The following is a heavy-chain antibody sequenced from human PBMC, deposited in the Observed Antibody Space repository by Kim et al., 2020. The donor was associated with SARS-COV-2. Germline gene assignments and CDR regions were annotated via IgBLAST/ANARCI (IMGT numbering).Heavy chain of an antibody. CDR3: GKGASLGY. V-gene: IGHV3-23*01. D-gene: IGHD5-12*01. J-gene: IGHJ2*01. CDR2: INGHDGST. Sequence: GGSLRLSCVASGFSFSSYWMHWVRQAPGKGLEWVSLINGHDGSTNYADSVKGRFTVSRDSAKNTLYLQMNSLRADDTAVYYCGKGASLGYCGRG. CDR1: GFSFSSYW.